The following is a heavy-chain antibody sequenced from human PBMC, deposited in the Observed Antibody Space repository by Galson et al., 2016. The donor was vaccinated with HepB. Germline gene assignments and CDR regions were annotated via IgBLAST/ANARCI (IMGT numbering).Heavy chain of an antibody. Sequence: SLRLSCAASGFTFSSFGMHWVRQAPGKGLEWVAVIWYDGSNKYYADSVKGRFTISRDNSKNTLYLYMNNLTAGDTAIYYCGKHGGFGYWGQGALVTVSS. CDR3: GKHGGFGY. CDR1: GFTFSSFG. CDR2: IWYDGSNK. D-gene: IGHD3-16*01. J-gene: IGHJ4*02. V-gene: IGHV3-33*06.